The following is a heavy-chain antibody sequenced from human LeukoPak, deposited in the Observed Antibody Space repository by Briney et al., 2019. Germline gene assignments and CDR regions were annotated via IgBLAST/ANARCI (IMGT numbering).Heavy chain of an antibody. D-gene: IGHD6-19*01. CDR2: IYYSGST. CDR1: GGSISSSSYY. V-gene: IGHV4-39*01. J-gene: IGHJ3*02. CDR3: ARRKAVAPRYAFDI. Sequence: PSETLSLTCTVSGGSISSSSYYWGWIRQPPGKGLEWIGSIYYSGSTYYNPSLKSRVTISVDTSKNQFSLKLSSLTAADTAVYYCARRKAVAPRYAFDIWGQGTMVTVSS.